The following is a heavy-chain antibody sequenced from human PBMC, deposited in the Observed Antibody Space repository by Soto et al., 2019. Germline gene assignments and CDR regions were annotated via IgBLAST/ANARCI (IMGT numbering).Heavy chain of an antibody. CDR3: ARGAATEILVLMYAALEI. J-gene: IGHJ3*02. CDR2: IIPVFGAA. V-gene: IGHV1-69*12. D-gene: IGHD6-25*01. Sequence: QVQLVQSGAEVKKPGSSVRVSCKASGATLDTFINYGITWVRQAPGQGLEWMGGIIPVFGAANHAQKFQGRVTISAAESARAVNMELSSLRSDDTAVYYCARGAATEILVLMYAALEIWGQGTMVTVSS. CDR1: GATLDTFINYG.